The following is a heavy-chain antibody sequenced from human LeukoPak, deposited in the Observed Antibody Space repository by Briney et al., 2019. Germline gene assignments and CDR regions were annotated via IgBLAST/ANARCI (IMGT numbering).Heavy chain of an antibody. V-gene: IGHV1-46*01. J-gene: IGHJ4*02. CDR2: INPSGGST. Sequence: SVKVSCNASAYTLPIIYMHWVRHAPGQGLEWMGIINPSGGSTSYAQKFQGRVTMTRDTSTSTVYMELSSLRSEDTAVYYCARKIGAPNKGFDYWGQGTLVTVSS. CDR3: ARKIGAPNKGFDY. D-gene: IGHD1-26*01. CDR1: AYTLPIIY.